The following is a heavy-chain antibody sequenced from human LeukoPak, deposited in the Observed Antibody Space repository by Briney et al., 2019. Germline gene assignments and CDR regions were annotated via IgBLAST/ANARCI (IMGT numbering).Heavy chain of an antibody. CDR3: QSRSIVATPDGY. V-gene: IGHV3-30*04. J-gene: IGHJ4*02. Sequence: PGGSLRLSCTASGLTFSTYAMHWVRQAPGKGLELVAVISYDGTNKYYAGSVQGRFTISRDNSKNTVYLQMTSLRTEDTALYYCQSRSIVATPDGYWGQGTLVTVSS. CDR1: GLTFSTYA. CDR2: ISYDGTNK. D-gene: IGHD5-12*01.